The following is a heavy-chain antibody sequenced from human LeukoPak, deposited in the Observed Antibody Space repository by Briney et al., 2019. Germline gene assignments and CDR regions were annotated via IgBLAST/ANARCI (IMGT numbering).Heavy chain of an antibody. V-gene: IGHV3-43*01. D-gene: IGHD4-23*01. CDR2: VIWDGGSV. CDR1: GFSVVDYS. J-gene: IGHJ4*02. CDR3: ARDRGGNTAGFDS. Sequence: GGSLRLSCSASGFSVVDYSIHWVRQRRGKGLEWGSLVIWDGGSVYYAYSVRGRFTISRHNMKDPCFLQMRMLRTEDTAFYFCARDRGGNTAGFDSWGQGTLVTVSS.